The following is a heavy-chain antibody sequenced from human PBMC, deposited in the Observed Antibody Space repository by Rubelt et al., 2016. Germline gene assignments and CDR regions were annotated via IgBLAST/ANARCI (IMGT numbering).Heavy chain of an antibody. V-gene: IGHV3-48*04. CDR2: ISSGGSTI. CDR3: ARATKIAVAEDFDY. Sequence: EVQLVESGGGLVQPGGSLRLSCAASGFTFSSFAMSWVRQAPGKGLEWLSYISSGGSTIYYAGSVKGRFIISRDNARNSLCRQMNSLRAEDTAVYYCARATKIAVAEDFDYWGQGTLVTVSS. CDR1: GFTFSSFA. J-gene: IGHJ4*02. D-gene: IGHD6-19*01.